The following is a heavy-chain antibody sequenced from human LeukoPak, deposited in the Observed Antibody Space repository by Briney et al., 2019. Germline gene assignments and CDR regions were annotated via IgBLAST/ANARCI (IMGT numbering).Heavy chain of an antibody. D-gene: IGHD2-8*02. Sequence: ASVRVSCKPSGYTFLNYGISWVRQAPGQGLEWMGWISAYNGDTNYAQKFQGTVTMTTDTSTSTAYMELRSLRSDDTAVYYCARDPTNTGGYYVYFDYWGQGTLVTVSS. CDR1: GYTFLNYG. J-gene: IGHJ4*02. V-gene: IGHV1-18*01. CDR2: ISAYNGDT. CDR3: ARDPTNTGGYYVYFDY.